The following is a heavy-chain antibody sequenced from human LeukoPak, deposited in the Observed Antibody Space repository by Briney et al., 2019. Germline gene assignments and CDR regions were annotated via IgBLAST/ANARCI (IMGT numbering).Heavy chain of an antibody. CDR1: GFTFRSYW. J-gene: IGHJ4*02. D-gene: IGHD3-16*01. V-gene: IGHV3-7*03. CDR3: ARDYANIVDY. Sequence: GGSLRLSCAASGFTFRSYWMSWVRQVRGKGLQWVANIKEDGSKTYYVDSVKGRFTISRDNAKNSLCLEMNSLRADDTAVYYCARDYANIVDYWGQGTLVTVSS. CDR2: IKEDGSKT.